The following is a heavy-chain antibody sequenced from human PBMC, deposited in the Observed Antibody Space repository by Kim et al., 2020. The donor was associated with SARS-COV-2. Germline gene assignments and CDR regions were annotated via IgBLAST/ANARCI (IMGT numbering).Heavy chain of an antibody. CDR2: INPKSGDT. J-gene: IGHJ4*02. CDR3: ARGFDWDNGSPDY. Sequence: ASVKVSCKAIGYAFSGYFIHWVRLAPGQGLEWMGWINPKSGDTKYAQKFHDRVTVTRDTSIRTSYMDLRSLRSDDTAVYYCARGFDWDNGSPDYWGQGTLVIVSS. V-gene: IGHV1-2*02. CDR1: GYAFSGYF. D-gene: IGHD1-26*01.